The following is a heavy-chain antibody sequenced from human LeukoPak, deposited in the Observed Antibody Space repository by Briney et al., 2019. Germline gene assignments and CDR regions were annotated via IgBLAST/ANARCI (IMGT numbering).Heavy chain of an antibody. D-gene: IGHD2/OR15-2a*01. CDR3: ATQLLRAGVFDY. CDR1: GGSISSGDYY. CDR2: IYYSGST. V-gene: IGHV4-30-4*01. J-gene: IGHJ4*02. Sequence: PSQTLSLTCTVSGGSISSGDYYWSWIRQPPGKGLEWIGYIYYSGSTYYNPSLKSRVTISVDTSKNQFSLKLSSVTAADTAVYYCATQLLRAGVFDYWGQGTLVTVSS.